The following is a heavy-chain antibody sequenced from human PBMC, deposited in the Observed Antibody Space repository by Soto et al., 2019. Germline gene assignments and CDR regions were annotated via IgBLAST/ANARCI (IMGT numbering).Heavy chain of an antibody. Sequence: EVQLVESGGGLVQPGGSLRLSCAASVFTVSSKYMTWVRQAPGKGLEWVSLIQSGGTTYYADSVKGRFTISRDTSENTLHLQMDSLRVEDTAVYYCARDDVLCDGGRCYGIPLDVWGKGTPVTVSS. J-gene: IGHJ6*04. CDR1: VFTVSSKY. D-gene: IGHD2-15*01. V-gene: IGHV3-66*01. CDR2: IQSGGTT. CDR3: ARDDVLCDGGRCYGIPLDV.